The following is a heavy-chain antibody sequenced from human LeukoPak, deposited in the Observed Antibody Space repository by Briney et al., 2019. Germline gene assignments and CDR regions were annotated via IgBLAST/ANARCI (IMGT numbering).Heavy chain of an antibody. CDR3: ARDQGSLTRSWYTGY. D-gene: IGHD6-13*01. Sequence: ASVKVSCKASGYTFTGYHIHWVRQAPGQGLEWMGRINPYSGDTNFEQKFQGRVTMTRDKSITPAYMDLSSLTPDDTAVYFCARDQGSLTRSWYTGYWGQGTQVPVSS. V-gene: IGHV1-2*06. CDR2: INPYSGDT. J-gene: IGHJ4*02. CDR1: GYTFTGYH.